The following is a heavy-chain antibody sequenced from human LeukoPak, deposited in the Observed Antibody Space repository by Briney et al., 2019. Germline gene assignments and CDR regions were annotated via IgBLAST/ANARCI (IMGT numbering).Heavy chain of an antibody. J-gene: IGHJ4*02. D-gene: IGHD2-2*02. CDR3: ARLVVPAAIGVDY. CDR2: IKQDGSEK. CDR1: GFTFSSYW. V-gene: IGHV3-7*01. Sequence: GGSLRLYCAASGFTFSSYWMSWVRQAPGKGLEWVANIKQDGSEKYYVDSVKGRFTISRDNAKNSLYLQMNSLRAEDTAVYYCARLVVPAAIGVDYWGQGTLVTVSS.